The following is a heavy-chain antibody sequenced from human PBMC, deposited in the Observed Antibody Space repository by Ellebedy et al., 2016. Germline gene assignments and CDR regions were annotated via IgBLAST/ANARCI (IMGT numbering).Heavy chain of an antibody. Sequence: ASVKVSCKASGYTFTGYDINWVRQATGQGLEWMGWMNPNSGNTGYAQKFQGRVTMTRNTSISTAYMELSSLRSEDTAVYYCARGPGYSSSWYRWFDPWGQGTLVTVSS. CDR1: GYTFTGYD. V-gene: IGHV1-8*01. CDR3: ARGPGYSSSWYRWFDP. J-gene: IGHJ5*02. D-gene: IGHD6-13*01. CDR2: MNPNSGNT.